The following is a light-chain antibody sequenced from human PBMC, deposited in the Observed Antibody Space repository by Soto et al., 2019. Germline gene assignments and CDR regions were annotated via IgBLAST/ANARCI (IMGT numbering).Light chain of an antibody. CDR1: RGIYTH. Sequence: DIQMTQSPSSLSASVGDRVTITCRASRGIYTHLAWYQQKPGNAPKLLIYAASTLQSGVPSRFSASGSGTDFILPISALQSEDVGTYFCQTYDKAPWTFGQGTRV. CDR2: AAS. J-gene: IGKJ1*01. CDR3: QTYDKAPWT. V-gene: IGKV1-27*01.